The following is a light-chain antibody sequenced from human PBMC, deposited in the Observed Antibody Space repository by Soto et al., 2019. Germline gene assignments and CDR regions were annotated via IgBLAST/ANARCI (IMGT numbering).Light chain of an antibody. CDR2: AAS. V-gene: IGKV1-39*01. CDR1: QSISSY. CDR3: QQSYITPWT. Sequence: DIQMTQSPSSLSASVEDRVTITCRASQSISSYLNWYQQKPGKAPNLLIYAASRLQSGVPSRFSGSGSGTDFTLTISSLQPEDFATYYCQQSYITPWTLGQGTKVEIK. J-gene: IGKJ1*01.